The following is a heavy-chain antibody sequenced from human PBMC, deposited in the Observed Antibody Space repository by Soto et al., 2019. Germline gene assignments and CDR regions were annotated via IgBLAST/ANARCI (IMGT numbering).Heavy chain of an antibody. V-gene: IGHV1-8*01. CDR3: ARGVSCGGDCYRD. CDR2: MSPNSGNT. CDR1: GYTFTSYD. D-gene: IGHD2-21*02. Sequence: QVQLVQSGAEVKKPGASVKVSCKASGYTFTSYDINWVRQATGQGLEWMGWMSPNSGNTGYEQKFQGRVTMTRDTSIGTAYMELSSLRSEDTAVYYCARGVSCGGDCYRDWGQGTPVTVSS. J-gene: IGHJ4*02.